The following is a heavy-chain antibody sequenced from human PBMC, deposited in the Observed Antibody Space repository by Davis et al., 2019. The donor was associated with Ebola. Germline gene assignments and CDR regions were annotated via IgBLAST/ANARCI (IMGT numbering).Heavy chain of an antibody. D-gene: IGHD2-8*02. Sequence: GGSLRLSCTASGFTFGDYAMSWVRQAPGKGLEWVSVIYSGGSTYYGDSVKGRFTISRDNSKNTLYLQMNSLRAEDTAVYYCARDRRSGPAFDIWGQGTTVTVSS. CDR3: ARDRRSGPAFDI. CDR1: GFTFGDYA. CDR2: IYSGGST. J-gene: IGHJ3*02. V-gene: IGHV3-53*01.